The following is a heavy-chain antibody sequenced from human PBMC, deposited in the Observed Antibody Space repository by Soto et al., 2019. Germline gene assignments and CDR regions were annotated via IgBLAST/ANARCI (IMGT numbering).Heavy chain of an antibody. V-gene: IGHV3-21*01. J-gene: IGHJ1*01. CDR3: ARDRSADRFVQYFQH. CDR1: GFIFTSSS. CDR2: ISSGSDSI. Sequence: PXVSLRLSCATSGFIFTSSSMVWVRLAPGKGLEWVASISSGSDSIFYSDSVKGRFTVSRDNAKNSVFLHMNNLRADDTAVYFCARDRSADRFVQYFQHWGQGTQVTVSS. D-gene: IGHD6-19*01.